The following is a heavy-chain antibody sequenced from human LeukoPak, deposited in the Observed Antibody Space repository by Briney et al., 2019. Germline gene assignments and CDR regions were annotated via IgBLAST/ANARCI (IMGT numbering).Heavy chain of an antibody. D-gene: IGHD3-10*01. V-gene: IGHV3-7*01. Sequence: GGSLRLSCAASGFTFSSYWMSWVRQAPGKGLEWVANIKQDGSEKYHVDSVKGRFTISRDNAKNSLYLQMNSLRAEDTAVYYCARGMTDYYYGSGNEVDYWGQGTLVTVSS. CDR1: GFTFSSYW. CDR2: IKQDGSEK. J-gene: IGHJ4*02. CDR3: ARGMTDYYYGSGNEVDY.